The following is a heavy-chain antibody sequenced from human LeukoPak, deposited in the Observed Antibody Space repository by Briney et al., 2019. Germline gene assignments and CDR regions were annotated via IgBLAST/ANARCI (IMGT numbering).Heavy chain of an antibody. Sequence: ASVKVSCKASGYTFTGYYMHWVRQAPGQGLEWMGWINPNSGGTNYAQKFRGRVTMTRDTSISTAYMELSRLRSDDMAVYYCARTLLVDGSGSYYNYWGQGTLVTVSS. J-gene: IGHJ4*02. D-gene: IGHD3-10*01. CDR1: GYTFTGYY. CDR3: ARTLLVDGSGSYYNY. CDR2: INPNSGGT. V-gene: IGHV1-2*02.